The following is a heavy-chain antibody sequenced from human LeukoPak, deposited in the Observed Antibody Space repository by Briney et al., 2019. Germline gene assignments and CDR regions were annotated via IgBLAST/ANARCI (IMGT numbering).Heavy chain of an antibody. D-gene: IGHD2-21*02. CDR3: ARDPTPGGDGWFDP. Sequence: GGSLRLSCAASGFTFSNYAMSWVRQAPGKGLEWVSVISGSGASTYYADSVKGRFTISGDNSKNTLYLQMNSLRAEDTAVYYCARDPTPGGDGWFDPWGQGTLVTVSS. V-gene: IGHV3-23*01. CDR2: ISGSGAST. J-gene: IGHJ5*02. CDR1: GFTFSNYA.